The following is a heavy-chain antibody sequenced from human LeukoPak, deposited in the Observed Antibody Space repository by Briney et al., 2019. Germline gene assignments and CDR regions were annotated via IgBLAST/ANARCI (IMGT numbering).Heavy chain of an antibody. D-gene: IGHD1-26*01. CDR2: IYYSGST. V-gene: IGHV4-59*01. CDR1: GGSISSYY. Sequence: SETLSLTCTVSGGSISSYYWSWIRQPPGKGLEWIGYIYYSGSTNYNPSLKSQVTISVDTSKNQFSLKLSSVNAADTAVYYCARGTKWELFYFQHWGQGTLVTVSS. CDR3: ARGTKWELFYFQH. J-gene: IGHJ1*01.